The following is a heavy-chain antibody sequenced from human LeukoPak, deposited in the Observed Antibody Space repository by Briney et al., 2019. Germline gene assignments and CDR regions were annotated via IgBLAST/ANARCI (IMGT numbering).Heavy chain of an antibody. V-gene: IGHV1-2*02. Sequence: ASVKVSCKASGYTFTGYYMHWVRQAPGQGLEWMGWINPNSGGTNYAQKFQGRVTMTRDTSTSTAYMELRSLRSDDTAVYYCARDLTSFWSGPKGFDPWGQGTLVTVSS. J-gene: IGHJ5*02. CDR2: INPNSGGT. CDR3: ARDLTSFWSGPKGFDP. CDR1: GYTFTGYY. D-gene: IGHD3-3*01.